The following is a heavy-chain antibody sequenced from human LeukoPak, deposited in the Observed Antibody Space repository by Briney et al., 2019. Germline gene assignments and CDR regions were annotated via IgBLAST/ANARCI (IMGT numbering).Heavy chain of an antibody. CDR1: GFTFSNYG. J-gene: IGHJ6*02. CDR3: ARDEKQWPVAPGYYGMDV. V-gene: IGHV3-33*01. D-gene: IGHD6-19*01. Sequence: GGTLRLSCEASGFTFSNYGMHWVRQAPGKGLEWVAVIWYDGTNKYYADSVKGRFTISRDDSKNTPYLQMNSLRAEATAVYYCARDEKQWPVAPGYYGMDVWGQGTTVTVSS. CDR2: IWYDGTNK.